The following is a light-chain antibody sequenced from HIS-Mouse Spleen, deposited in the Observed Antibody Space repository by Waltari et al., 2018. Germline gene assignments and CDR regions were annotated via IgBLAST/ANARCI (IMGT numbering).Light chain of an antibody. CDR1: SSDVGSYNR. V-gene: IGLV2-18*02. J-gene: IGLJ1*01. CDR2: DVS. CDR3: SSYTSSSTLV. Sequence: QSALTQPPSVSGSPGQSVTISCTGTSSDVGSYNRVSWYQQPPGTAPKLMIYDVSNRPPGVSNRFSGSKSGNPASLTISGLQAEDEADYYCSSYTSSSTLVFGTGTKVTVL.